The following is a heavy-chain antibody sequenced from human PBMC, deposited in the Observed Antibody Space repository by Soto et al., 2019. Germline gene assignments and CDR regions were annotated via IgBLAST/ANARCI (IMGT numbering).Heavy chain of an antibody. J-gene: IGHJ6*02. CDR3: VRGQPHRITIFEVVIRSYDYGMDV. V-gene: IGHV4-39*02. D-gene: IGHD3-3*02. CDR1: GGSISSNIYY. Sequence: PSETLSLTCTVSGGSISSNIYYWGWIRQPPGKGLEWIGNIHYSGSTYYDSSLQSRVTISIDTSKNQFSLKLRSVTAADTAVYFCVRGQPHRITIFEVVIRSYDYGMDVWGQGTTVTVSS. CDR2: IHYSGST.